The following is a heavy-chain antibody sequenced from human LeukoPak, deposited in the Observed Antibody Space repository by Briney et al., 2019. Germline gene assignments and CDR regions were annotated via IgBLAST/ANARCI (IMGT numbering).Heavy chain of an antibody. CDR3: ARRGIAAARDY. Sequence: SETLSLTCAVYGGSFSGYYWSWIRQPPGKGLEWIGEINHSGSTNYNPSLKSRVTISVDTSKNQLSLKLSSVTAADTAVYYCARRGIAAARDYWGQGTLVTVSS. D-gene: IGHD6-13*01. V-gene: IGHV4-34*01. CDR1: GGSFSGYY. CDR2: INHSGST. J-gene: IGHJ4*02.